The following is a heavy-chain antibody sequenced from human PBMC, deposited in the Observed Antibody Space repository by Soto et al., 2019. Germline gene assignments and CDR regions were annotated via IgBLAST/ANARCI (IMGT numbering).Heavy chain of an antibody. CDR2: ISYDGSNK. CDR1: GFTFSSYA. V-gene: IGHV3-30-3*01. J-gene: IGHJ4*02. D-gene: IGHD2-2*01. CDR3: ARAPTYQLLWGRLDY. Sequence: GGSLRLSCAASGFTFSSYAMHWVRQAPGKGLEWVAVISYDGSNKYYADSVKGRFTISRDNSKNTLYLQMNSLRAEDTAVYYCARAPTYQLLWGRLDYWGQGTLVTVSS.